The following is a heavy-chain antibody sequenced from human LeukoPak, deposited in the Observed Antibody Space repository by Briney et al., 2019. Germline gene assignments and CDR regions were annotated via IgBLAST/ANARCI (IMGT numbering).Heavy chain of an antibody. V-gene: IGHV3-74*01. CDR3: ARGGSGYYWELGWFDP. CDR2: IKSDGSST. D-gene: IGHD3-22*01. Sequence: PGGSLRLSCAASGFTFSSYWMHWVRQGPGKGLVWVSRIKSDGSSTSYADSVKGRFTISRDNAKNMLYLQMNSLRAEDTAVYYCARGGSGYYWELGWFDPWGQGTLVTVSS. J-gene: IGHJ5*02. CDR1: GFTFSSYW.